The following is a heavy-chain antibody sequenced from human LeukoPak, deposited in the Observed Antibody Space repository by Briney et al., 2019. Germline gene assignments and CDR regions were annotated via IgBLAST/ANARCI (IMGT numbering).Heavy chain of an antibody. Sequence: KPSETLSLTCAVYGGSFSGYYWSWIRQPPGKGLEWIGEINHSGSTNYNPSLKSRVTISVDTSKNQFSLKLSSVTAADTAVYYCARRRRPPRLVTYWYFDLWGRGTLVTVSS. CDR3: ARRRRPPRLVTYWYFDL. D-gene: IGHD3-9*01. CDR2: INHSGST. CDR1: GGSFSGYY. V-gene: IGHV4-34*01. J-gene: IGHJ2*01.